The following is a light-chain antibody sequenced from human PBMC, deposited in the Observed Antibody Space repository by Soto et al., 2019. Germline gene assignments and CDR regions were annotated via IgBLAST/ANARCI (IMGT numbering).Light chain of an antibody. CDR1: QGISSY. Sequence: IQLTQSPSSLSASVGDRVTITCRASQGISSYLAWYQQKPGKAPKLLIYAASTLQSGVPSRFSGSGSWTDFTLTISRLQPEDFATYYCQQLNSYPRTFGQGTRLEIK. CDR3: QQLNSYPRT. V-gene: IGKV1-9*01. J-gene: IGKJ5*01. CDR2: AAS.